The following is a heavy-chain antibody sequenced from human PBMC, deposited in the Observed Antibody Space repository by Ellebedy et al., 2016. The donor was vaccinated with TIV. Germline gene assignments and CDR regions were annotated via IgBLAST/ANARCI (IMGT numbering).Heavy chain of an antibody. D-gene: IGHD3-22*01. J-gene: IGHJ5*02. CDR2: IYPGDSDT. V-gene: IGHV5-51*01. CDR1: GYSFTSYW. CDR3: ARGGADYYDSSGWSWFDP. Sequence: GGSLRLSXKGSGYSFTSYWIGWVRQMPGKGLEWMGIIYPGDSDTRYSPSFQGQVTISADKSISTAYLQWSSLKASDTAMYYCARGGADYYDSSGWSWFDPWGQGTLVTVSS.